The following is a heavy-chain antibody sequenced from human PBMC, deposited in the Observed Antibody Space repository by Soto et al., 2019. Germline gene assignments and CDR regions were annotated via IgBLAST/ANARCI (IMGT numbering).Heavy chain of an antibody. CDR1: GGTFSSYA. Sequence: SVKVSCKXSGGTFSSYAISWVRQAPGQGLEWMGGIIPIFGTANYAQKFQGRVTITADKSTSTAYMELSSLRSEDTAVYYCATLSSIAVAGDYDDYWGQGTLVTVSS. D-gene: IGHD6-19*01. CDR2: IIPIFGTA. CDR3: ATLSSIAVAGDYDDY. J-gene: IGHJ4*02. V-gene: IGHV1-69*06.